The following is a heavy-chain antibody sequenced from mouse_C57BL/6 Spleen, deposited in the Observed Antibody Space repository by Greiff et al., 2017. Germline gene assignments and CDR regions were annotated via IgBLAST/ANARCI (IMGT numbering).Heavy chain of an antibody. J-gene: IGHJ1*03. CDR2: IDPSDSYT. V-gene: IGHV1-69*01. CDR3: ARDDGSSAGYFDV. D-gene: IGHD1-1*01. Sequence: QVQLQQPGAELVMPGASVKLSCKASGYTFTSYWMPWVKQRPGQGLEWIGEIDPSDSYTNYNQKFKGKSTLTVDKSSSTAYMQLSSLTSENSAVYYCARDDGSSAGYFDVWGTGTTVTVST. CDR1: GYTFTSYW.